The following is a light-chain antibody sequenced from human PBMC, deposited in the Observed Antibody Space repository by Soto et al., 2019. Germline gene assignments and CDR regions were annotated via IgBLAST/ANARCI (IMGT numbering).Light chain of an antibody. CDR3: QHYSNSPS. Sequence: EILLTQSPGTLSLSPGERTTLSCRASQSVASNYLAWYQQIPGQAPRLLIYGASSRATDIPDRLSGSGSGTDFTLTISRLEPEDFAVYYCQHYSNSPSFGQGTRLEIK. CDR1: QSVASNY. CDR2: GAS. J-gene: IGKJ5*01. V-gene: IGKV3-20*01.